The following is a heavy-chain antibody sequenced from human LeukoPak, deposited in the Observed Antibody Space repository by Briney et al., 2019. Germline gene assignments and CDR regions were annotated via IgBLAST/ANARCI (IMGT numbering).Heavy chain of an antibody. CDR3: AKDSKIVGPTFRSYHYMDV. J-gene: IGHJ6*03. V-gene: IGHV3-23*01. CDR2: VSGSGGSK. Sequence: GSLRLSCAASGFTFSSYWMSWVRQAPGKGLEWVSAVSGSGGSKYYADSVKGRFTISRDNSKNTLYLQMNSLRVEDTAVYYCAKDSKIVGPTFRSYHYMDVWGKGTTVTVSS. D-gene: IGHD1-26*01. CDR1: GFTFSSYW.